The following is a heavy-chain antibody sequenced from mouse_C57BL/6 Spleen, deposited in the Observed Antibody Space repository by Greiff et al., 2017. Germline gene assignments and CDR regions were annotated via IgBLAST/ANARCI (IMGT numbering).Heavy chain of an antibody. Sequence: VQLQQSGAELARPGASVKLSCKASGYTFTSYGISWVKQRPGQGLEWIGEIYPRSGNTYYNEKFKGKATLTADKSSSTAYMELRSLTSEDSAVSFCARHEGGVYSFDYWGQGTTLTVSS. D-gene: IGHD1-1*02. CDR2: IYPRSGNT. J-gene: IGHJ2*01. CDR3: ARHEGGVYSFDY. V-gene: IGHV1-81*01. CDR1: GYTFTSYG.